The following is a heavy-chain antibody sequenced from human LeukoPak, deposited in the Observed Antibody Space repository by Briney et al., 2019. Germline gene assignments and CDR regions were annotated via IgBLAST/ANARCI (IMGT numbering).Heavy chain of an antibody. D-gene: IGHD2-2*01. V-gene: IGHV3-21*01. CDR1: GFTFSSYS. Sequence: GGPLRLSCAASGFTFSSYSMNWVRQAPGKGLEWVSSISSSSSFIYYAVSVKGRFTISRENSKNSLYLQMNSVRHEDTAVYYCARDPPLGYCSSTSCPHLDYWGQGTLVTVSS. CDR2: ISSSSSFI. CDR3: ARDPPLGYCSSTSCPHLDY. J-gene: IGHJ4*02.